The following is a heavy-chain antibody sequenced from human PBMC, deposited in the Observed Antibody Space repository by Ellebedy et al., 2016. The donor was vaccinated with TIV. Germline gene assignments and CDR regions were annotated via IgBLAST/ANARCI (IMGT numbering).Heavy chain of an antibody. CDR1: GGSIRSYY. Sequence: SETLSLTCTVSGGSIRSYYWSWIRQPPGKGLEWIGYIYYSGSTNYNPSLKSRVTISVDTSKNQFSLKLSSVTAADTAVYYCASEYSSSSHWGYWGQGTLVTVSS. CDR3: ASEYSSSSHWGY. V-gene: IGHV4-59*01. D-gene: IGHD6-6*01. J-gene: IGHJ4*02. CDR2: IYYSGST.